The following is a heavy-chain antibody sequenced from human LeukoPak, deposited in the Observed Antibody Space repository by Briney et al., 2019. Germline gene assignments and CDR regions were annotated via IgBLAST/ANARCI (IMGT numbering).Heavy chain of an antibody. J-gene: IGHJ4*02. Sequence: GGSLRLSCAASGFTFTIYGMNWLRQAPGKGLEWVSYLSGRSDSIYYAESVKGRFTISRDNARNSLYLQMNSLRAEDTAVYYCARTTPPRRDGYNPLGADYWGQGTLVTVSS. CDR1: GFTFTIYG. CDR2: LSGRSDSI. V-gene: IGHV3-48*01. CDR3: ARTTPPRRDGYNPLGADY. D-gene: IGHD5-24*01.